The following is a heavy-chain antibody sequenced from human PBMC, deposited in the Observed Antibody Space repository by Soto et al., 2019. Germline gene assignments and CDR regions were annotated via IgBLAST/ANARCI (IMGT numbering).Heavy chain of an antibody. J-gene: IGHJ4*02. V-gene: IGHV3-23*01. CDR1: GFTFRSYA. CDR2: ISGSGGGT. Sequence: GGSLRLSCAASGFTFRSYAMSWVRQAPGKGLEWVSSISGSGGGTYYADSVKGRFTFSRDNSKNTLYLQMNSLRAEDTAVYYCAKFGMATTKRSPPYYIDYWGQGALVTVSS. D-gene: IGHD1-1*01. CDR3: AKFGMATTKRSPPYYIDY.